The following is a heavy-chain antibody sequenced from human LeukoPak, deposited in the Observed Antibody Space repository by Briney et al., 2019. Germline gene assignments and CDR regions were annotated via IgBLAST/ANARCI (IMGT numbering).Heavy chain of an antibody. CDR1: GYSISSGYY. J-gene: IGHJ4*02. V-gene: IGHV4-38-2*02. CDR2: IFHSGST. CDR3: ARSYDSSGLDY. Sequence: SETLSLTCSVSGYSISSGYYWAWIRHPPGKRLGGICTIFHSGSTYYNPSLKSRVTISVDTSKNQLSLKLSSVTAADTAVYYCARSYDSSGLDYWGQGTLVTVSS. D-gene: IGHD3-22*01.